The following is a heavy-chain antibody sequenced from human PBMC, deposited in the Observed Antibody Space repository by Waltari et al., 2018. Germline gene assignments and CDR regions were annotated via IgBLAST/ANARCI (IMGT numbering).Heavy chain of an antibody. V-gene: IGHV3-9*01. CDR1: GFTFDDYT. CDR2: ISWNGGSI. CDR3: AKNRGDYNAFDI. D-gene: IGHD4-17*01. Sequence: EVQLVESGGGLVQPGRSLRLSCAASGFTFDDYTIHWLRQAPGKGLEWVSGISWNGGSIGYVDSVKGRFTISRDNAKKSLYLQMNSLRAEDTASYYCAKNRGDYNAFDIWGQGTMVTVSS. J-gene: IGHJ3*02.